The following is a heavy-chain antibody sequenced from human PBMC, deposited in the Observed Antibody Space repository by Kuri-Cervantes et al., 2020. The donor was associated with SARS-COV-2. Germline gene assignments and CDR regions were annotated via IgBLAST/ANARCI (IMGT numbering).Heavy chain of an antibody. V-gene: IGHV1-2*02. Sequence: ASVKVSCKASGYTFTGHYMHWVRQAPGQGLEWMGWINPNSGGTNYAQKLQGRVTMTTDTSTSTAYMELRSLRSDGTAVYYCARQVIISHFDYWGQGTLVTVSS. CDR1: GYTFTGHY. CDR2: INPNSGGT. CDR3: ARQVIISHFDY. D-gene: IGHD3-3*01. J-gene: IGHJ4*02.